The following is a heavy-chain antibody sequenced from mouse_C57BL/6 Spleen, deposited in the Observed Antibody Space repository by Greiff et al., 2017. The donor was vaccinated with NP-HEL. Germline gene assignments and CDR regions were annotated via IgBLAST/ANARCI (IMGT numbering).Heavy chain of an antibody. CDR2: IYPGDGDT. CDR1: GYAFSSSW. Sequence: VQLQQSGPELVKPGASVKISCKASGYAFSSSWMNWVKQRPGKGLEWIGRIYPGDGDTKYNGKCKGKATLTADKSSSTAYMQLSSLTSEDSAVYFCAREGGSTVVAPYWGQGTLVTVAA. CDR3: AREGGSTVVAPY. V-gene: IGHV1-82*01. D-gene: IGHD1-1*01. J-gene: IGHJ3*01.